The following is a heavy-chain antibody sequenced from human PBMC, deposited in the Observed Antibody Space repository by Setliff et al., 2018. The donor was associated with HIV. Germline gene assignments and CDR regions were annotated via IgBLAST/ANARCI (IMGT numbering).Heavy chain of an antibody. V-gene: IGHV1-18*01. J-gene: IGHJ4*02. CDR3: ARSDWELVLSSFDY. D-gene: IGHD1-26*01. CDR1: GYSFTTYA. Sequence: ASVKVSCKASGYSFTTYAISWVRQAPGQGLEWMGWISAYNGKTLYAQKFQGRVTMTTDTATNTAFMELKNLTSADTAVYFCARSDWELVLSSFDYWGQGTQVTVSS. CDR2: ISAYNGKT.